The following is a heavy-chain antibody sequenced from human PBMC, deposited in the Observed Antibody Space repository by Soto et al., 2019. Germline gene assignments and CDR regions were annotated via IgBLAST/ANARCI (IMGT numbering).Heavy chain of an antibody. CDR2: VDSAGSGT. J-gene: IGHJ4*02. Sequence: VPLVESGGGSVQPGGSLRLSCVASGITFSGFWMHWVRQVPGKGLVWVARVDSAGSGTSYADFVKGRFPISRDNAKNTLSLQMDSLRVEDTAVYYCATVFEHWGQGIPVTVSS. V-gene: IGHV3-74*01. CDR3: ATVFEH. CDR1: GITFSGFW.